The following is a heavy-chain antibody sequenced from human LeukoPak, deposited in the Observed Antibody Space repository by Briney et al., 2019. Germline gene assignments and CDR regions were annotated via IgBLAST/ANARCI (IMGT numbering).Heavy chain of an antibody. Sequence: SETLSLTCAVYGGSFSGYYWSWIRQPPGKGLEWIGEINHSGSTNYNPSLKSRVTISVDTSKNQFSLKLSSVTAADTAVYYCAGGMSSWYFDYWGQGTLVTVSS. J-gene: IGHJ4*02. CDR2: INHSGST. CDR1: GGSFSGYY. D-gene: IGHD6-13*01. CDR3: AGGMSSWYFDY. V-gene: IGHV4-34*01.